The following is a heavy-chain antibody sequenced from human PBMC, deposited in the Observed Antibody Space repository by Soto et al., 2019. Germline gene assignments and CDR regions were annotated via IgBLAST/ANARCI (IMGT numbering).Heavy chain of an antibody. CDR2: IIPIFGSA. CDR1: GGTFSSYS. Sequence: QVQLVQSGAEVKRPGSSVKVSCKASGGTFSSYSINWLRQAPGQGLEWLGGIIPIFGSANYAQKFQVRVTITEEDFTSTGYMELSRLRSEDTAVYYCAEEVHDSTGYPFESWGQGTQVTVST. D-gene: IGHD3-22*01. J-gene: IGHJ4*02. CDR3: AEEVHDSTGYPFES. V-gene: IGHV1-69*01.